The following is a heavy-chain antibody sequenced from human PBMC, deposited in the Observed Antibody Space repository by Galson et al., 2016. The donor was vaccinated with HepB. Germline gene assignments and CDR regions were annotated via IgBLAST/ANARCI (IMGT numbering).Heavy chain of an antibody. J-gene: IGHJ4*02. CDR2: IDHSENM. Sequence: SETLSLTCAVYGGSFSGYYWSWIRQPPGKGLEWLGEIDHSENMNYSPSLKSRVRISVDTLKNQISLTVNSVTAADTAVYYCARGPRYPSGWPRGFDYWGQGSLVTVSS. V-gene: IGHV4-34*01. D-gene: IGHD6-25*01. CDR1: GGSFSGYY. CDR3: ARGPRYPSGWPRGFDY.